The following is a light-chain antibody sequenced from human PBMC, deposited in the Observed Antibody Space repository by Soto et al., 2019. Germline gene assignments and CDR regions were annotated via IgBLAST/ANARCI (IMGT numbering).Light chain of an antibody. J-gene: IGKJ2*01. CDR3: QQYGGSPPYT. CDR1: QSVSSIY. CDR2: RAS. V-gene: IGKV3-20*01. Sequence: EIVLTQSPGTLSLSPGERATLSCRAIQSVSSIYLAWYQQKPGQAPRLLIYRASSRATGRPDRFSGSGSGTDFTLTISRLEPEDFAVYYCQQYGGSPPYTFGQGTKLEIK.